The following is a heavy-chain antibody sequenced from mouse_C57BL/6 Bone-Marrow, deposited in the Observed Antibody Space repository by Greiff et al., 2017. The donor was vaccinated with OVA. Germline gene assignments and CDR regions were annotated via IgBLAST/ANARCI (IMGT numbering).Heavy chain of an antibody. CDR3: ARPLDSSGYLFAY. Sequence: EVHLVESGGGLVQPGGSLKLSCAASGFTFSDYYMYWVRQTPEKRLEWVAYISNGGGSTYYPDTVKGRFTISRDNAKNTLYLQMSRLKSEDTAMYYCARPLDSSGYLFAYWGQGTLVTVSA. CDR1: GFTFSDYY. CDR2: ISNGGGST. D-gene: IGHD3-2*02. J-gene: IGHJ3*01. V-gene: IGHV5-12*01.